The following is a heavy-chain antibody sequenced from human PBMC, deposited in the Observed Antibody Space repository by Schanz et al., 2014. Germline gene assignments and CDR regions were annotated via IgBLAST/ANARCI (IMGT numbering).Heavy chain of an antibody. V-gene: IGHV3-7*01. CDR3: ARGTPFLCDY. CDR1: GFTFSDHW. CDR2: IKGDSSEK. J-gene: IGHJ4*02. Sequence: VQLVESGGALVQPGGSLRLSCSASGFTFSDHWMSWVRQPPGKGLEWVANIKGDSSEKNYVDSVKGRFTISRDSARNSLYLQMSSLRAEDTAVYYCARGTPFLCDYWGQGTLVTVSS. D-gene: IGHD3-16*01.